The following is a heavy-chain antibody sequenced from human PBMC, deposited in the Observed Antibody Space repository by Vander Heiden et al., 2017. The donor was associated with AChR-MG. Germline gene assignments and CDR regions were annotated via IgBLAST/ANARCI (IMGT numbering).Heavy chain of an antibody. CDR1: GYTFTSYY. Sequence: QVQLVQSGAEVKKPGASVKVSCKASGYTFTSYYMHWVRQAPGQGLEWMGIINPSGGSTSYAQKFQGRVTMTRDTSTSTVYMELSSLRSEDTAVYYCARVLGYYYDSSGSDAFDIWGQGTMVTVSS. D-gene: IGHD3-22*01. V-gene: IGHV1-46*01. CDR2: INPSGGST. CDR3: ARVLGYYYDSSGSDAFDI. J-gene: IGHJ3*02.